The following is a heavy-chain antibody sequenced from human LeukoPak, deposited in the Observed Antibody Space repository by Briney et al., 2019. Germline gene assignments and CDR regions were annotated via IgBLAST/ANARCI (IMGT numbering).Heavy chain of an antibody. CDR3: VRDVHAILALRTAVIDY. V-gene: IGHV1-18*01. J-gene: IGHJ4*02. D-gene: IGHD3-3*02. CDR1: GYTFTSYG. CDR2: ISAFNGYT. Sequence: ASVKVSCQASGYTFTSYGISWVRQAPGQGLEWMGWISAFNGYTHYAQKLQGRVTMNTDTYTRTLTMELKRLRSSGTPVYYCVRDVHAILALRTAVIDYWGQGTMVTVSS.